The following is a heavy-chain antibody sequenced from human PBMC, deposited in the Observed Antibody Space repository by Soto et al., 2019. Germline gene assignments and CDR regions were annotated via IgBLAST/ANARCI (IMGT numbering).Heavy chain of an antibody. CDR2: SAYTGNT. Sequence: SETLSLRWGVSGGSITDYHGSLIGQFPGKGLEWIAYSAYTGNTNYNPSLKSRVTISMDTSKNQLSLNLTSVTAADTAVYYCARDMHAGFTHYFAPWGQRTPVPVSS. D-gene: IGHD1-26*01. CDR3: ARDMHAGFTHYFAP. J-gene: IGHJ5*02. V-gene: IGHV4-59*01. CDR1: GGSITDYH.